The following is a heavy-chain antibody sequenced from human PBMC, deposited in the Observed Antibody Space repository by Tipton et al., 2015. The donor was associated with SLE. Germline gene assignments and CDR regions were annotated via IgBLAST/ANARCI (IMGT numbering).Heavy chain of an antibody. CDR3: AKSRRVSTGDALDI. J-gene: IGHJ3*02. CDR2: ISSDGITT. CDR1: GFTFSAYA. Sequence: GSLRLSCTASGFTFSAYAMHWVRQTPGKGLEYVSAISSDGITTYYANSVKGRFTISRDNSKNTLYLQMNSLRAEDTAIYYCAKSRRVSTGDALDIWGQGTMVTVSS. D-gene: IGHD1-14*01. V-gene: IGHV3-64*01.